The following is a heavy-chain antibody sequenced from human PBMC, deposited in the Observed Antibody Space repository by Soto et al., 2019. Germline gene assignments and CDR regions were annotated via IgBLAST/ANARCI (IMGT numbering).Heavy chain of an antibody. V-gene: IGHV3-74*01. J-gene: IGHJ4*02. CDR3: ARGKDQRNTQTYSYFDS. CDR2: VNSDGSMT. CDR1: GFTLSGYW. Sequence: EVQLVESGGGLVQPGGSVRLSCAASGFTLSGYWMHWVRQVPGKGLVWVSRVNSDGSMTAYADSVKGRFTFSRDNAKNTLYLQMNSLKADDTAVYYCARGKDQRNTQTYSYFDSWGQGTQVAVSS. D-gene: IGHD5-18*01.